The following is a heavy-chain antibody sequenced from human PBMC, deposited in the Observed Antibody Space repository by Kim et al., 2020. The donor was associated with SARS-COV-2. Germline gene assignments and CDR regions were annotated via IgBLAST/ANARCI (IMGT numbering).Heavy chain of an antibody. Sequence: KLNPDHQSRVTISVDVSKNQFSLKLTSVTAADTAIYYCARGSSSGYGMDVWGQGTTVSVSS. D-gene: IGHD6-19*01. V-gene: IGHV4-34*01. J-gene: IGHJ6*02. CDR3: ARGSSSGYGMDV.